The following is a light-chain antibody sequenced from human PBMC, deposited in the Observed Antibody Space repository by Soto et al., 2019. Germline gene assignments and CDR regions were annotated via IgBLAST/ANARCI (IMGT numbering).Light chain of an antibody. J-gene: IGKJ2*01. CDR2: KAS. CDR3: QQLSHYPYT. CDR1: QTISSW. Sequence: DIQMTQSPSTLSGSVGDRVTITCRASQTISSWLAWYQQKPGKAPKLLIYKASTLKSGVPSRFSGSGSGTEFTLTISGLQFGDFATYFCQQLSHYPYTFGQGTKLEI. V-gene: IGKV1-5*03.